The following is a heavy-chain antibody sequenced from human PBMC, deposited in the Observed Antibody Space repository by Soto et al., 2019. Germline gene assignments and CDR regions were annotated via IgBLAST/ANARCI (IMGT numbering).Heavy chain of an antibody. Sequence: EVQVLESGGDLVQPGGSLRLSCVATGFTFGTHAMTWVRQGPVMGPEWASSISANGKVTYYADSVKGRFTISRDNSKDTLYLQMNTLRAEDTARYYCVQDWSGDNCPCMDVWGQGTTVTVSS. CDR3: VQDWSGDNCPCMDV. V-gene: IGHV3-23*01. CDR2: ISANGKVT. CDR1: GFTFGTHA. D-gene: IGHD3-3*01. J-gene: IGHJ6*02.